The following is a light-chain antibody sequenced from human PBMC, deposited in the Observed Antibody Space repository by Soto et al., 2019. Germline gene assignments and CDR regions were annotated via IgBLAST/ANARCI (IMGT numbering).Light chain of an antibody. J-gene: IGLJ3*02. CDR1: SSDVGGYNY. V-gene: IGLV2-11*01. CDR3: CSYAGSYTWV. Sequence: QSALTQPRSVSGSRGQSVTISCTGTSSDVGGYNYDSWYQQHPGKAPKLMIYDVSKRPSGVPDRFSGSKSGNTAALTISGLQAEDAADYYCCSYAGSYTWVFGGGTKLTVL. CDR2: DVS.